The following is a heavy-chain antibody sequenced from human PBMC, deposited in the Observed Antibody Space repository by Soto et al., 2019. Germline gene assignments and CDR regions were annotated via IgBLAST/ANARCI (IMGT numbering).Heavy chain of an antibody. CDR3: ARARIAARRYYYYYYMDV. D-gene: IGHD6-6*01. J-gene: IGHJ6*03. V-gene: IGHV4-34*01. CDR1: GGSFSGYY. CDR2: INHSGST. Sequence: QVQLQQWGAGLLKPSETLSLTCAVYGGSFSGYYWSWIRQPPGKGLEWIGEINHSGSTNYNPSLKSRVTIYVDTSKNQFALKLSSVTAADTAVYYCARARIAARRYYYYYYMDVWGKGTTVTVSS.